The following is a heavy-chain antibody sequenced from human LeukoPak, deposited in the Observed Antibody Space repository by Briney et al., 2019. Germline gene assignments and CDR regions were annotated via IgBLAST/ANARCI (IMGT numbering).Heavy chain of an antibody. V-gene: IGHV4-59*01. Sequence: SETLSLTCTVSGGSISNYYWSWIRQPPGKGLEWIGYIYYSGSTNYNPSLKSRVTISVDTSKNQSSLKLSSVTAADTAVYYCATGYNFDYWGQGTLVTVSS. J-gene: IGHJ4*02. D-gene: IGHD3-9*01. CDR1: GGSISNYY. CDR2: IYYSGST. CDR3: ATGYNFDY.